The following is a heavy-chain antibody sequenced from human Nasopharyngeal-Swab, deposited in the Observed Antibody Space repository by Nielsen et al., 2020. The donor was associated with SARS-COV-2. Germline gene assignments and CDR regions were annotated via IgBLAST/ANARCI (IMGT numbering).Heavy chain of an antibody. CDR3: ARDPMMCRSTSCAFDH. D-gene: IGHD2-2*01. V-gene: IGHV1-46*01. Sequence: ASVKVSCKASGFTFTNYYIHWVRQAPGQGLEWMAIINPSGGSPTYAQRFQGRVTMTWDTSTGTVYMEISSLRFDDTAVYYCARDPMMCRSTSCAFDHRGQGTLVTVSS. CDR2: INPSGGSP. CDR1: GFTFTNYY. J-gene: IGHJ4*02.